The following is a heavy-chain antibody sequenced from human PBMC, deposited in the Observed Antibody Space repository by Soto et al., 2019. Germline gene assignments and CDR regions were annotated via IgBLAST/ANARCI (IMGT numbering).Heavy chain of an antibody. CDR3: ARVPPNFYYNGMDV. CDR2: ISSGGSTK. CDR1: GFSFSNYE. V-gene: IGHV3-48*03. J-gene: IGHJ6*02. Sequence: EVQLVESGGGLVQPGGSLRLSCAASGFSFSNYEMNWVRQAPGKGLEWVSYISSGGSTKKYADSVKGRFTISRDNAKNSLYLQMNSLRAEDTAVYYCARVPPNFYYNGMDVWVQGTTVTVSS.